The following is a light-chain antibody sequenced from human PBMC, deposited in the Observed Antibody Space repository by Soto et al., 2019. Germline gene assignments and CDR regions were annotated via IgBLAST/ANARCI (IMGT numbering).Light chain of an antibody. V-gene: IGLV2-23*01. Sequence: QSALTQPASVSGSPGQSITISCTGTSSDGGSYNLVSWYQQHPGKAPKLMIYEGSNRPSGVSNRFSGSKSGNTASLTISGLQAEDEADYYCCSYAGSSTFVVFGGGTKLTVL. CDR1: SSDGGSYNL. CDR3: CSYAGSSTFVV. J-gene: IGLJ2*01. CDR2: EGS.